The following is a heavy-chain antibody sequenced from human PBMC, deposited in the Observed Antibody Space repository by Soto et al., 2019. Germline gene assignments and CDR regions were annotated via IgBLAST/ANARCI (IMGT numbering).Heavy chain of an antibody. CDR2: ISGSGGST. V-gene: IGHV3-23*01. CDR1: GFTFSSYA. Sequence: GSLRLSCAASGFTFSSYAMSWVRQAPGKGLEWVSAISGSGGSTYYADSVKGRFTISRDNSKNTLYLQMNSLRAEDTAVYYCASPRGGGYGSGSYYKGDYWGQGTLVTVSS. CDR3: ASPRGGGYGSGSYYKGDY. J-gene: IGHJ4*02. D-gene: IGHD3-10*01.